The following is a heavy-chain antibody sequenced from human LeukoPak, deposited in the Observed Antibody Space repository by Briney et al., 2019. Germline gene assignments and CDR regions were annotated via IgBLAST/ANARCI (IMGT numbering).Heavy chain of an antibody. J-gene: IGHJ6*02. D-gene: IGHD4-17*01. V-gene: IGHV3-66*01. Sequence: PGRSLRLSCAASGFTVSSNYMSWVRQAPGKGLEWVSVIYSGGSTYYADSVKGRFTISRDNSKNTLYLQTNSLRAEDTAVYYCARDNGDYLTSYGMDVWGQGTTVTVSS. CDR2: IYSGGST. CDR1: GFTVSSNY. CDR3: ARDNGDYLTSYGMDV.